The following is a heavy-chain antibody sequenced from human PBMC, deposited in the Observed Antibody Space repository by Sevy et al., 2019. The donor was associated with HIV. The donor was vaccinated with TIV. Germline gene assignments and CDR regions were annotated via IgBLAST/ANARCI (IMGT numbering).Heavy chain of an antibody. V-gene: IGHV3-30*03. J-gene: IGHJ4*02. CDR3: ATGRQGATYGY. D-gene: IGHD1-26*01. Sequence: GGSLRLSCAASGFNFRIYAMHWVRQAPGKGLEWVAVISYDGSEKFYAESVKGRFNISRDNSKNMVFLQLNSLRGDDTAVYYCATGRQGATYGYWGQGTPVTVSS. CDR2: ISYDGSEK. CDR1: GFNFRIYA.